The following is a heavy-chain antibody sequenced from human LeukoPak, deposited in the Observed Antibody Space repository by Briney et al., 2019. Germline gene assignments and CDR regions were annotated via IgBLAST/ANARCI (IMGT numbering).Heavy chain of an antibody. Sequence: GGSLRLSCAASGFTFSSYGMSWVRQAPGKGLEWVSAISGSGGSTYYADSVKGRFTISRDNAKNSLYVQMNSLRAEDTALYYCARGNYYMDVWGKGTTVTVSS. V-gene: IGHV3-23*01. CDR1: GFTFSSYG. J-gene: IGHJ6*03. CDR2: ISGSGGST. CDR3: ARGNYYMDV.